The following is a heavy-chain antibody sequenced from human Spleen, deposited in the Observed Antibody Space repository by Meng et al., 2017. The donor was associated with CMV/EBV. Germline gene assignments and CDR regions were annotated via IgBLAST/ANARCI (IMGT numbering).Heavy chain of an antibody. CDR1: GGSFSGYY. D-gene: IGHD6-13*01. V-gene: IGHV4-34*01. CDR2: INHSGST. CDR3: ARGTYSSSWYVRSGMDV. J-gene: IGHJ6*02. Sequence: SETLSLTCAVYGGSFSGYYWSWIRQPPGKGLEWIGEINHSGSTNYNPSLKSRVTISVDTSKNQFSLKLSPVTAADTAVYYCARGTYSSSWYVRSGMDVWGQGTTVTVSS.